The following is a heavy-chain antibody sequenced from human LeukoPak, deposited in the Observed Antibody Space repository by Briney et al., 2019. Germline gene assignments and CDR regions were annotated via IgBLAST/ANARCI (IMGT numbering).Heavy chain of an antibody. CDR2: INPDSGDT. D-gene: IGHD3-10*01. J-gene: IGHJ5*02. Sequence: ASVKVSCKASGYTFTGYYMHWVRQAPGQGLEWMGWINPDSGDTNYLQQFQGRVTMTRDTSITTAYMELSRLRSDDTAVYYCTRDLLGGSGTFDPWGQGTLVTVSS. CDR1: GYTFTGYY. CDR3: TRDLLGGSGTFDP. V-gene: IGHV1-2*02.